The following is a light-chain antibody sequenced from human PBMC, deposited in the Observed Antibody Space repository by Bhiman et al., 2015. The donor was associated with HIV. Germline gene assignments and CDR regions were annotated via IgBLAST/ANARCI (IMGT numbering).Light chain of an antibody. V-gene: IGLV2-14*01. CDR3: SSYTSSSTWV. CDR2: DVS. J-gene: IGLJ3*02. CDR1: SSDIGGFHY. Sequence: QSALTQPASVSGSPGQSITISCTGTSSDIGGFHYVSWYQQHPGKAPKLIIYDVSKRPSGVSNRFSGSKSGNTASLTISGLQAEDEADYYCSSYTSSSTWVFGGGTKLTVL.